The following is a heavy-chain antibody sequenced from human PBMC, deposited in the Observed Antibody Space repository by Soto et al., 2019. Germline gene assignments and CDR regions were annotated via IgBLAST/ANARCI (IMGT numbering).Heavy chain of an antibody. V-gene: IGHV1-69*06. CDR2: ISPTFGTA. CDR1: GGTFSRHA. J-gene: IGHJ4*02. CDR3: ASERSAQYFDS. Sequence: SVKVSCKASGGTFSRHAIAWVRQAPGQGLEWMGGISPTFGTATYAPKFQGRVAISADRSSNTAYMELSSLGSQDTAVYYCASERSAQYFDSWGQGTVVTGSS. D-gene: IGHD1-26*01.